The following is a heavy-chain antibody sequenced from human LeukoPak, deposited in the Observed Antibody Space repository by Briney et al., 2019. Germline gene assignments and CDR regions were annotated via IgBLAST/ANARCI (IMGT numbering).Heavy chain of an antibody. D-gene: IGHD3-16*01. CDR1: GYTFTSYW. Sequence: ESPHISCKGSGYTFTSYWIGWVRQMPGKGLEWMGIIYPGDSDTRYSPSLQGQVTISADKSISTAYLQWSSLKASDTAMYYCARAVSTNRWGDWEYWGQGTLVTVSS. V-gene: IGHV5-51*01. J-gene: IGHJ4*02. CDR3: ARAVSTNRWGDWEY. CDR2: IYPGDSDT.